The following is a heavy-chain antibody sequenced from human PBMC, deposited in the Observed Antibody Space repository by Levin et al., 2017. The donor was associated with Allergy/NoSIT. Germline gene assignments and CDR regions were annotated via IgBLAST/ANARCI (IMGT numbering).Heavy chain of an antibody. CDR2: INHSGRT. CDR1: GVSFSDYY. J-gene: IGHJ5*02. V-gene: IGHV4-34*01. CDR3: ASGYGGDSDKNNWFDP. Sequence: KASETLSLTCAVYGVSFSDYYFSWIRQPPGKGLEWIGEINHSGRTNYNPSLKSRVTISVDTSKNQFSLKLSSVTAADTAVYYCASGYGGDSDKNNWFDPWGQGTLVTVSS. D-gene: IGHD4-23*01.